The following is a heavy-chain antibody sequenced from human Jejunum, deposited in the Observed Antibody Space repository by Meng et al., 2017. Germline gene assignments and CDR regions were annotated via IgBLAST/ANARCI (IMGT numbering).Heavy chain of an antibody. V-gene: IGHV3-7*01. Sequence: GESLMISCAASGFTFSTYWMSWVRQAPGKGLEWVANINQDGSEKYYVDSVKGRFTISRDNAKNSLYVQMNSLRVEDTAVYYCARHNVAGFDYWGQGTLVTVSS. D-gene: IGHD6-19*01. CDR2: INQDGSEK. J-gene: IGHJ4*02. CDR3: ARHNVAGFDY. CDR1: GFTFSTYW.